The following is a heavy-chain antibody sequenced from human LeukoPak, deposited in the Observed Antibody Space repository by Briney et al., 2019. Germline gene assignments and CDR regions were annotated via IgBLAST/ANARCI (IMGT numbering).Heavy chain of an antibody. CDR1: GGSISSSSYY. D-gene: IGHD2/OR15-2a*01. CDR3: ATFLLVEDAFDI. Sequence: PSETLPLTCTVSGGSISSSSYYWGWIRQPPGKGLEWIGSIYYSGSTYYNPSLKSRVTISVDTSKNQFSLKLSSVTAADTAVYYCATFLLVEDAFDIWGQGTMVTVSS. J-gene: IGHJ3*02. V-gene: IGHV4-39*01. CDR2: IYYSGST.